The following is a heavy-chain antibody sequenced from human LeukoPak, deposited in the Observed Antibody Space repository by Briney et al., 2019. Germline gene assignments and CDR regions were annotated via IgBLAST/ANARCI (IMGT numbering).Heavy chain of an antibody. CDR3: ARSRYYYYYYMDV. CDR1: GGSISSYY. CDR2: IYYSGST. V-gene: IGHV4-59*01. J-gene: IGHJ6*03. D-gene: IGHD1-14*01. Sequence: SETLSLTCTVSGGSISSYYCSWIRQPPGKGLEWIGYIYYSGSTNYNPSLKSRVTISVDTSKNQFSLKLSSVTDADTAVYYCARSRYYYYYYMDVWGKGTTVTVSS.